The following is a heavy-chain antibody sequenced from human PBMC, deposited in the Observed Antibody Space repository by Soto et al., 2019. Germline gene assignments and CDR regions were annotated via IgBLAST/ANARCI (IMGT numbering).Heavy chain of an antibody. CDR2: ISSSSSTI. CDR3: ARDYYGSGRAGDFDY. CDR1: GFTFSSYS. J-gene: IGHJ4*02. V-gene: IGHV3-48*02. Sequence: EVQLVESGGGLVQPGGSLRLSCAASGFTFSSYSMNWVRQAPGKGLEWVSYISSSSSTIYYADSVKGRFTLSRDNAKNSLYLQMNSLRDEDTAVYYCARDYYGSGRAGDFDYWGQGTLVTVSS. D-gene: IGHD3-10*01.